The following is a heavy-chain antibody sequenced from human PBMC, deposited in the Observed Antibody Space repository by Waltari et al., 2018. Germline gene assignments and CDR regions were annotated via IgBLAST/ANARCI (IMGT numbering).Heavy chain of an antibody. CDR2: VSGSGANT. J-gene: IGHJ4*02. CDR1: GFTFSNYA. CDR3: ATSSAYIDY. V-gene: IGHV3-23*04. D-gene: IGHD3-16*01. Sequence: EVQLVESGNLVQPGGSLRLSCAASGFTFSNYAMSWVRQAPGKGLEWVSAVSGSGANTYYADSVKGRFTISRDNSKNTLYLQMNSLGAEDTALYYCATSSAYIDYWGQGTLVIVSS.